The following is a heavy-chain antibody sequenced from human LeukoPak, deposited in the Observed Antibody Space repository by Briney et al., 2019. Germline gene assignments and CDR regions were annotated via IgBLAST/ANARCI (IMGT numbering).Heavy chain of an antibody. V-gene: IGHV4-59*12. CDR2: IYYSGST. J-gene: IGHJ4*02. Sequence: PSETLSLTCTVSGGSISSYYWSWIRQPPGKGLEWIGYIYYSGSTNYNPSLKSRVTISVDTSKNQFSLKLRSVTAADTAVYYCARLTGLDFWGGYYVDYWGQGILVTVSS. CDR1: GGSISSYY. D-gene: IGHD3-3*01. CDR3: ARLTGLDFWGGYYVDY.